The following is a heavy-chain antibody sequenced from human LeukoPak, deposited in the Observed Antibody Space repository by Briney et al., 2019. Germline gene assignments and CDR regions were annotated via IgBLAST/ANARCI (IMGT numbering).Heavy chain of an antibody. V-gene: IGHV3-30*02. CDR3: AKEYTPSSPLGELDS. J-gene: IGHJ4*02. Sequence: GGSLRLSCAASAFTFSNYLISWVRQAPGKGLEWVAVIRHDETNSFYAGSVQGRFTISRDTSKKLLYLQMNSLRVEDTAVYYCAKEYTPSSPLGELDSWGQGTLVTVSS. D-gene: IGHD6-6*01. CDR1: AFTFSNYL. CDR2: IRHDETNS.